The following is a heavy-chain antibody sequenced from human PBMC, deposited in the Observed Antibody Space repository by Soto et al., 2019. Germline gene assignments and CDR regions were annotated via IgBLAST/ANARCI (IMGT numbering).Heavy chain of an antibody. CDR1: GFTFSSFA. CDR2: ISGSDNST. D-gene: IGHD3-9*01. J-gene: IGHJ4*02. V-gene: IGHV3-23*01. CDR3: AKTRHHYDILTGYYSDY. Sequence: GSLRLSCAASGFTFSSFAMSWVRQAPGKGLEWVSAISGSDNSTYYADSVKGRFTISRDNSKNTLYLQMNSLRAEDTAVYYCAKTRHHYDILTGYYSDYWGQGTLVTVSS.